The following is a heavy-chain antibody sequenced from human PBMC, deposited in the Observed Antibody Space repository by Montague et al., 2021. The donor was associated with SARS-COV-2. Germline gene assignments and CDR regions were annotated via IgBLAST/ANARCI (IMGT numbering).Heavy chain of an antibody. D-gene: IGHD6-13*01. V-gene: IGHV4-4*07. J-gene: IGHJ5*02. CDR3: AIAGYSSNWDNWIDP. Sequence: SETLSLTCRVSGDSISDYYGSWIRQSGGKGLEWIGRIYSRGGTXXXPSXXXRVTMSVDTSKKQFSLKLNSVTAADTAFYCCAIAGYSSNWDNWIDPWGQGTLVTVSS. CDR1: GDSISDYY. CDR2: IYSRGGT.